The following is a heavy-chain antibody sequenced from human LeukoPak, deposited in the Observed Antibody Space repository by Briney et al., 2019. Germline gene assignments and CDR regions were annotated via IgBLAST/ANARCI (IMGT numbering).Heavy chain of an antibody. CDR2: IKSKTDGGTT. V-gene: IGHV3-15*01. Sequence: GGALRLSCAASGFTFSNAWMSWVRQAPAKGLEWVGRIKSKTDGGTTDYAAPVKGRFTISRDDSKNTLYLQMNSLKTEDTAVYYCTTRSTWIQLWYGDYWGQGTLVTVSS. J-gene: IGHJ4*02. D-gene: IGHD5-18*01. CDR3: TTRSTWIQLWYGDY. CDR1: GFTFSNAW.